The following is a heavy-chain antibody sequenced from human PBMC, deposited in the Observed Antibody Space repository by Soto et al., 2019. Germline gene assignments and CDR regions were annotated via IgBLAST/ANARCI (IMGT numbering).Heavy chain of an antibody. CDR1: EFTFSTYA. V-gene: IGHV3-23*01. CDR3: VTLCRYCSTTTPS. Sequence: EVQLLESGGGLVQPGGSLRLSCAASEFTFSTYAMSWVRQAPRKGLEWVSAISGNGGDDTYYADSVKGRFTISTDNSKNPLYLQMNSLRAEDTAVDYCVTLCRYCSTTTPSWGQGTLVTVSS. J-gene: IGHJ4*02. CDR2: ISGNGGDDT. D-gene: IGHD2-2*01.